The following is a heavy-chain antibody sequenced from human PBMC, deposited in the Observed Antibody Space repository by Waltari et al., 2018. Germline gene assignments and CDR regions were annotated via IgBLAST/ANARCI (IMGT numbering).Heavy chain of an antibody. Sequence: VPLVPSGAEVKKPGASVKVSCKASGYTFTRSAINWVRPATGQGLEWRGGLNPNGCNTGYAQRFQGRVTRTRNTARSTADRERSSRRAEDTAGEDGARGGGGDSEGRRRGRGDGGQGTRGT. CDR2: LNPNGCNT. CDR1: GYTFTRSA. CDR3: ARGGGGDSEGRRRGRGD. J-gene: IGHJ4*02. V-gene: IGHV1-8*01. D-gene: IGHD3-16*01.